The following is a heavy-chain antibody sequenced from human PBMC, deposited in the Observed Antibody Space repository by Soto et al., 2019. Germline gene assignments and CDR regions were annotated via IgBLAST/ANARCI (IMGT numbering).Heavy chain of an antibody. CDR3: ARSSGGNFGIIIEGTNWFDP. V-gene: IGHV1-46*01. CDR1: RDTFTSYY. Sequence: ASVKVSCKAPRDTFTSYYINWVRQAPGQGLEWMGVINPHGGSTAYAQKFKGRATLTTDTSASTVYMEVSSLTSEDTAMYYCARSSGGNFGIIIEGTNWFDPWGQGTLVTVSS. CDR2: INPHGGST. D-gene: IGHD1-26*01. J-gene: IGHJ5*02.